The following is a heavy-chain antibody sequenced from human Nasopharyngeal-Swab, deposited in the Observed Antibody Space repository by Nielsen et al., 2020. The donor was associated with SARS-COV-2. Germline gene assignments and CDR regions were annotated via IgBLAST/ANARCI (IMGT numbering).Heavy chain of an antibody. Sequence: ASVKVSCKVSGHTLTELSMHWVRQAPGKGLERMGGFDPEDGETIYAQKFQGRVTMTEDTSTDTAYMELSSLRSEDTAVYYCAFRWWRSSWYGDYWGQGTLVTVSS. D-gene: IGHD6-13*01. CDR3: AFRWWRSSWYGDY. CDR2: FDPEDGET. CDR1: GHTLTELS. J-gene: IGHJ4*02. V-gene: IGHV1-24*01.